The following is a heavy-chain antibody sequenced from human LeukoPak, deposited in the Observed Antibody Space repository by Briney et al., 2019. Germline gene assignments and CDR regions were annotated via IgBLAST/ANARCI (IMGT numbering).Heavy chain of an antibody. Sequence: NPSETLSLTCAVYGGSFSGYYWSWIRQPPGKWLEWIGEINHSGSTNYNPSLKSRVTISVDTSKNQFSLKLSSVTAADTAVYYRARHDPTYYDILTGYNYYYYMDVWGKGTTVTISS. V-gene: IGHV4-34*01. D-gene: IGHD3-9*01. CDR2: INHSGST. CDR3: ARHDPTYYDILTGYNYYYYMDV. J-gene: IGHJ6*03. CDR1: GGSFSGYY.